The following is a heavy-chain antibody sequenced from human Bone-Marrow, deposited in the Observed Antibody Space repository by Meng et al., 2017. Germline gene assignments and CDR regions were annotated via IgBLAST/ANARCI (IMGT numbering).Heavy chain of an antibody. V-gene: IGHV1-2*02. CDR3: ARDPYCSGGSCYSDDYYYYYGMDV. J-gene: IGHJ6*02. CDR1: GYTFTSYG. CDR2: IIPNSGGT. Sequence: ASVKVSCKASGYTFTSYGISWVRQAPGQGLEWMGWIIPNSGGTNYAQKFQGRVTMTRDTSISTAYMELSRLRSDDTAVYYCARDPYCSGGSCYSDDYYYYYGMDVWGQGTTVTVSS. D-gene: IGHD2-15*01.